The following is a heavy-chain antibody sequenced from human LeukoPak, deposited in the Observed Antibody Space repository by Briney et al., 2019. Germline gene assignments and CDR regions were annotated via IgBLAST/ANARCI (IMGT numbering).Heavy chain of an antibody. J-gene: IGHJ4*02. CDR2: IWYDGSSK. V-gene: IGHV3-33*01. D-gene: IGHD6-19*01. CDR1: GFTFSSYG. CDR3: ASERIAVAGAKVDY. Sequence: PGRSLTLSCAASGFTFSSYGMHWVRQAPGKGLEWVAVIWYDGSSKYYADSVKGRFTISRDNSKNTLYLQMNSLRAEDTAVYYCASERIAVAGAKVDYWGQGTLVTVSS.